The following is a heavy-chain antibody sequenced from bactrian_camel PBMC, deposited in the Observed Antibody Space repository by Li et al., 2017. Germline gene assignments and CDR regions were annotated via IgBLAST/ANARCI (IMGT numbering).Heavy chain of an antibody. CDR1: GDTYTDNC. CDR2: IDRDGKI. CDR3: AARSVGWCPLFEHWLGKRAYTPGWYFAN. J-gene: IGHJ6*01. Sequence: QVQLVESGGGSVPPGGSLKLSCKASGDTYTDNCIGWFRQPPGKERVGVAAIDRDGKIKYATSVKGRFTFSKDNDKNTLYLQMNSLKPEDTAMYYCAARSVGWCPLFEHWLGKRAYTPGWYFANWGQGTQVTVS. V-gene: IGHV3S53*01. D-gene: IGHD1*01.